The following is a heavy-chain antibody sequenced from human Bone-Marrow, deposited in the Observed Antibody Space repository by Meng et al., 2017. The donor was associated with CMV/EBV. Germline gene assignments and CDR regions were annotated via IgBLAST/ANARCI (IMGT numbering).Heavy chain of an antibody. J-gene: IGHJ4*02. V-gene: IGHV3-53*01. CDR1: GFTVSTNY. CDR2: IYSGGST. Sequence: GGSLRLSCAVTGFTVSTNYMSWVRQAPGKGLEWVSIIYSGGSTSYADSVKGRFTISRDSSKNTLYLQMSSLRAEDTAVYYCARVDYWGRGTLVTVSS. CDR3: ARVDY.